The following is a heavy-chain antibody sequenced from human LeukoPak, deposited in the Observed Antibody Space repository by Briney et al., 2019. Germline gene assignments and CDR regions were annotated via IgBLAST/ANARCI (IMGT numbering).Heavy chain of an antibody. Sequence: SETLSLTCTVSGGSISSYYWGWIRQPPGKGLEWIGSIYYSGSTYYNPSLKSRVTISVDTSKNQFSLKLSSVTAADTAVYYCARVLRYYYDSSVAFDIWGQGTMVTVSS. CDR1: GGSISSYY. V-gene: IGHV4-39*07. CDR3: ARVLRYYYDSSVAFDI. D-gene: IGHD3-22*01. J-gene: IGHJ3*02. CDR2: IYYSGST.